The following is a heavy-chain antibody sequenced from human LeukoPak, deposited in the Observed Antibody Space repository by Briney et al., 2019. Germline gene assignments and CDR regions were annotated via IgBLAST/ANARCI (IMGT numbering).Heavy chain of an antibody. Sequence: GGSLRLSCAASGFTFSSYAMSWVRQAPGKGLDWVSAISGSGGSTYYADSVKGRFTISRDNSKNTLYLQMNSLRAEDTAVYYCARVRKDYYGSGSYYNPSYYFDYWGQGTLVTVSS. CDR1: GFTFSSYA. V-gene: IGHV3-23*01. CDR2: ISGSGGST. D-gene: IGHD3-10*01. CDR3: ARVRKDYYGSGSYYNPSYYFDY. J-gene: IGHJ4*02.